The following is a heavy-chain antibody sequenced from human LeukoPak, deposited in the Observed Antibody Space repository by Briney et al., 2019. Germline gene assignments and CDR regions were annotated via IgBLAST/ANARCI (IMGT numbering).Heavy chain of an antibody. CDR1: GGSFSGYY. Sequence: SETLSLTCAVYGGSFSGYYWSWIRQPPGKGLEWIGYIYYSGSTNYNPSLKSRVTISVDTSKNQFSLKLSSVTAADTAVYYCARAGVAAAGTWFDPWGQGTLVTVSS. J-gene: IGHJ5*02. CDR2: IYYSGST. V-gene: IGHV4-59*01. CDR3: ARAGVAAAGTWFDP. D-gene: IGHD6-13*01.